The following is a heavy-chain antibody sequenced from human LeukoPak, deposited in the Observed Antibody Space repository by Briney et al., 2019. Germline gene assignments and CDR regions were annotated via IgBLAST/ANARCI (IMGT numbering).Heavy chain of an antibody. J-gene: IGHJ4*02. Sequence: SETLSLTCTVSGGSISTSSYYWGWVRQPPGKGLEWIGNIFYSGSTYYSPSLKSRVTMSVDTSKNQFSLKLTSVTAADTAVYYCARYDFNKYFDYWGQGTLVTVSS. CDR2: IFYSGST. D-gene: IGHD3-3*01. V-gene: IGHV4-39*07. CDR1: GGSISTSSYY. CDR3: ARYDFNKYFDY.